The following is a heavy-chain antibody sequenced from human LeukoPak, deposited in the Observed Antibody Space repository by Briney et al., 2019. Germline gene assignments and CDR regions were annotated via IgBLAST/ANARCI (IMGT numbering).Heavy chain of an antibody. CDR2: ISYDGSNK. J-gene: IGHJ5*02. Sequence: GGSLRLSCAASGFTFSSYAMHWVRQAPGKGLEWVAVISYDGSNKYYADSVKGRFTISRDNSKNTLHLQMNNLRTEDTAVYYCAKMYSSAWFGESWGQGTLVTVSS. D-gene: IGHD6-19*01. CDR1: GFTFSSYA. CDR3: AKMYSSAWFGES. V-gene: IGHV3-30-3*02.